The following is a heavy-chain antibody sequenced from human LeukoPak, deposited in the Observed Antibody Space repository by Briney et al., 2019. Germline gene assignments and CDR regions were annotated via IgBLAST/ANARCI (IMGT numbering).Heavy chain of an antibody. CDR3: ARDPYSGNYGDYYYYYMDV. CDR1: GFTFSSYN. D-gene: IGHD1-26*01. J-gene: IGHJ6*03. Sequence: GGSLRLSCAASGFTFSSYNMNWVRQAPGKGLEWVSSITSTSSYIYYADSVKGRFTISRDNARNSLYLQMNSLRAEDTAVYYRARDPYSGNYGDYYYYYMDVWGKGTTVTISS. CDR2: ITSTSSYI. V-gene: IGHV3-21*01.